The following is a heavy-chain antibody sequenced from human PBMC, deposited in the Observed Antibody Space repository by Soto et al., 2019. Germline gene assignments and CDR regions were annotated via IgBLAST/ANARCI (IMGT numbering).Heavy chain of an antibody. V-gene: IGHV1-69*12. CDR2: IIPIFGTA. J-gene: IGHJ6*02. D-gene: IGHD3-16*02. CDR1: RGTFSSYA. CDR3: ARDASGYDYVWGSYRIVATLQRDV. Sequence: QVQLVQSGAEVKKPGSSVKVSCKASRGTFSSYAISWVRQAPGQGLKWMGGIIPIFGTANYAQKFQGRVTITADESTSKADMELSSRGCEATAVYYCARDASGYDYVWGSYRIVATLQRDVWGQGTTVTVSS.